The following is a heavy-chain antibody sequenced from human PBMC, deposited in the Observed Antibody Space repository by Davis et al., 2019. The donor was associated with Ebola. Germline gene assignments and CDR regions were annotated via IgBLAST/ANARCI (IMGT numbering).Heavy chain of an antibody. V-gene: IGHV3-21*01. CDR2: ISSRGSYI. J-gene: IGHJ4*02. CDR1: GFTFSSYS. Sequence: GESLKISCAASGFTFSSYSMNWVRQAPGKGLEWVSSISSRGSYIYYADSVKGRFTISRDNTNKSLYLQMNSLRAEDTAVYYCASDWNYAADYWGQGTLVTVSS. CDR3: ASDWNYAADY. D-gene: IGHD1-7*01.